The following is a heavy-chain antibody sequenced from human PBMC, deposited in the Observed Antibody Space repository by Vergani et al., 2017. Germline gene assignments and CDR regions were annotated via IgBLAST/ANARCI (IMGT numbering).Heavy chain of an antibody. CDR3: AHRRVVSPPYDSSGYLDY. Sequence: QITLKESRPTLVKPTQTLTLTCTFSGFSLSTSGVGVGWIRQPPGKALEWLSLIYWNDDKRYSPSLKSRLTITKDTSKNQVVLTMTNMDPLDTATYYCAHRRVVSPPYDSSGYLDYWGQGTLVTVSS. V-gene: IGHV2-5*01. CDR1: GFSLSTSGVG. CDR2: IYWNDDK. J-gene: IGHJ4*02. D-gene: IGHD3-22*01.